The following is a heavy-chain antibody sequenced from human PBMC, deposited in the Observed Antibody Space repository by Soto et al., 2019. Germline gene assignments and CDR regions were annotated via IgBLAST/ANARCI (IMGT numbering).Heavy chain of an antibody. V-gene: IGHV1-18*01. CDR3: AREGLLLLPDY. Sequence: QIQLVQSGSEVREPGASAKVSCKTSGYTFTNNDVCWVRQAPGQGLEWIGWISPYSGKTNYARKFRGRVAMTADTSTSTVYMELGSLTSDDTAVYYCAREGLLLLPDYWGQGTLVTVSS. D-gene: IGHD3-22*01. J-gene: IGHJ4*02. CDR1: GYTFTNND. CDR2: ISPYSGKT.